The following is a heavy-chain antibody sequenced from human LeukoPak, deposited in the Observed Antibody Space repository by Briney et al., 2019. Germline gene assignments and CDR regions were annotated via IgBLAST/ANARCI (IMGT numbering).Heavy chain of an antibody. CDR1: GFSMSVYW. J-gene: IGHJ4*02. Sequence: GSLRLSCEASGFSMSVYWMSWVSQAPGKGLEWVGNIKQDGSERNYVDSVKGRFTISRDNAKKSLYLQMNSLRAEDTAVYYCARDWGAYYHFFDYWGQGTLVTVSS. D-gene: IGHD3-22*01. CDR3: ARDWGAYYHFFDY. CDR2: IKQDGSER. V-gene: IGHV3-7*01.